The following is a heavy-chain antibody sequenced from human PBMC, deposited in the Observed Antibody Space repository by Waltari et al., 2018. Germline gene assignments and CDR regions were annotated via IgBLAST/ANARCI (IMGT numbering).Heavy chain of an antibody. CDR1: GFTFSRYS. D-gene: IGHD6-19*01. CDR3: ARGFGSGWCDY. Sequence: EVQLVESGGGLVQPGGSLRLSCAASGFTFSRYSMNWVRQAPGKGLEWVSYISSSSSTIYYADSVKGRFTISRDNAKNSLYLQMNSLRAEDTAVYYCARGFGSGWCDYWGQGTLVTVSS. V-gene: IGHV3-48*01. CDR2: ISSSSSTI. J-gene: IGHJ4*02.